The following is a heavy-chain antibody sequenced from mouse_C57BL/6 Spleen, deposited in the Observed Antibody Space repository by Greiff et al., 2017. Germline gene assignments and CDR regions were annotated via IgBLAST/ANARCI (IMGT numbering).Heavy chain of an antibody. CDR1: GYTFTTYP. D-gene: IGHD1-1*01. CDR2: FHPYNDDT. J-gene: IGHJ1*03. CDR3: ARSNYYGSSPSYWYFDV. V-gene: IGHV1-47*01. Sequence: QVQLKQSGAELVKPGASVKMSCKASGYTFTTYPIEWMKQNHGKSLEWIGNFHPYNDDTKYNEKFKGKATLTVEKSSSTVYLELSRLTSDDSAVYYCARSNYYGSSPSYWYFDVCGTGTTVTVSS.